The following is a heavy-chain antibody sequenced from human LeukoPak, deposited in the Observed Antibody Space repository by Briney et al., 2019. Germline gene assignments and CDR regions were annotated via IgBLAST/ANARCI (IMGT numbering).Heavy chain of an antibody. CDR3: ARSSITIFGVVLDY. CDR2: IYHSGST. D-gene: IGHD3-3*01. CDR1: GYSISSGYY. J-gene: IGHJ4*02. V-gene: IGHV4-38-2*02. Sequence: NSSETLFLTCTVSGYSISSGYYWGWIRQPPGKGLEWIGSIYHSGSTYYNPSLKSRVTISVDTSKNQFSLKLSSVTAADTAVYYCARSSITIFGVVLDYWGQGTLVTVSS.